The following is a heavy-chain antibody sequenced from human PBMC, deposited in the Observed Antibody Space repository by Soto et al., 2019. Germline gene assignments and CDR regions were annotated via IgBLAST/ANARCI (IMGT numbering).Heavy chain of an antibody. CDR2: IYYSGST. CDR1: GGSISSGYYY. Sequence: SETLSLTCSVSGGSISSGYYYWSWIRQPPGKGLEWIGSIYYSGSTYYNPSLKSRVTISVDTSKNQFSLKLSSVTAADTAVYYCASWTYYYDSREDRFDYWGQGTLVTVSS. CDR3: ASWTYYYDSREDRFDY. D-gene: IGHD3-22*01. V-gene: IGHV4-39*01. J-gene: IGHJ4*02.